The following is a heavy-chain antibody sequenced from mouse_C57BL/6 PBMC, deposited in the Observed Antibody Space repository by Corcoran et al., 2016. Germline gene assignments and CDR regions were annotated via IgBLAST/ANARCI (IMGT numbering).Heavy chain of an antibody. Sequence: DVQLQESGRGLVKPSQSLSLTCSVTGYSITSGYYWNWIRQLPGNKLEWMGYISYDGSNNYNPSLKNRISITSDTSKNQFFLKLNSVTTEDTATYYCARGNWDGGYFDVLGTGTTVTVS. CDR1: GYSITSGYY. J-gene: IGHJ1*03. V-gene: IGHV3-6*01. CDR2: ISYDGSN. D-gene: IGHD4-1*01. CDR3: ARGNWDGGYFDV.